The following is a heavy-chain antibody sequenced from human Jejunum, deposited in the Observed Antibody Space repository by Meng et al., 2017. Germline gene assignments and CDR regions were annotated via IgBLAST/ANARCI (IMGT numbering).Heavy chain of an antibody. J-gene: IGHJ3*02. Sequence: ASVKVSCKASGYMFTTYAMNWVRQAPGQGLEWMGWINTKTGNPTYAQGFTGRFVFSLDTSVSTAYLQISSLKAEDTAVYYCARVDTPMVTFDDAFDIWGQGTLVTVSS. D-gene: IGHD5-18*01. V-gene: IGHV7-4-1*02. CDR3: ARVDTPMVTFDDAFDI. CDR2: INTKTGNP. CDR1: GYMFTTYA.